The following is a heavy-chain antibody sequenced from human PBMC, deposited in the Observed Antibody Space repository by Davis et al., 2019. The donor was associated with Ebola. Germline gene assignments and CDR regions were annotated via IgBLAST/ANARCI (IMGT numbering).Heavy chain of an antibody. CDR2: INHSGST. V-gene: IGHV4-34*01. D-gene: IGHD3-10*01. J-gene: IGHJ6*02. CDR1: GGSFSGYY. Sequence: SETLSLTCAVYGGSFSGYYWSWIRQPPGKGLEWIGEINHSGSTNYNPSLKSRVTISVDTSKNQFSLKLGSVTAADTAVYYCARDCRWGYYGSGSYQVGYYYYGMDVWGQGTTVTVSS. CDR3: ARDCRWGYYGSGSYQVGYYYYGMDV.